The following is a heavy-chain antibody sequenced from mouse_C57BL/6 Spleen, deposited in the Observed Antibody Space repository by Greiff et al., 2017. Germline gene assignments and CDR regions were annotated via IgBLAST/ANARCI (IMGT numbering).Heavy chain of an antibody. D-gene: IGHD2-4*01. Sequence: VQLVESGAELAKPGASVKLSCKASGYTFTSYWMLWVKQRPGQGLEWIGYINPSSGYTKYNQKFKDKATLTADKSSSTAYMQLSSLTYEDSAVYSWSRNYYDYGAYYFDYWGQGTTLTVSS. CDR3: SRNYYDYGAYYFDY. V-gene: IGHV1-7*01. CDR2: INPSSGYT. CDR1: GYTFTSYW. J-gene: IGHJ2*01.